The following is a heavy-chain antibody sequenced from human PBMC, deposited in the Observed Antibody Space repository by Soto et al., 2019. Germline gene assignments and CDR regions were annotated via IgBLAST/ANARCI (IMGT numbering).Heavy chain of an antibody. CDR3: AIDYYDSSGYYYHFDY. CDR1: GFTFSSYA. J-gene: IGHJ4*02. D-gene: IGHD3-22*01. Sequence: SLRLSCAASGFTFSSYAMHWVRQAPGKGLEWVAVISYDGSNKYYADSVKGRFTISRDNSKNTLYLQMNSLRAEDTAVYYCAIDYYDSSGYYYHFDYWGQGTLVTVSS. CDR2: ISYDGSNK. V-gene: IGHV3-30-3*01.